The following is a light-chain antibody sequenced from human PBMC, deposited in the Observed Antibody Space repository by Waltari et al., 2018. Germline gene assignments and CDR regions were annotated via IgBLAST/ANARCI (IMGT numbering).Light chain of an antibody. CDR1: SSNIGPNY. CDR2: RNN. CDR3: AAWDDSLSGNV. Sequence: QSVLTQPPSASGTPGQRVTISCSGGSSNIGPNYVDWYQQLPGPAPKLLIFRNNQRPSGVPDRFSGSKSGTSASLAISGLRSEDEADYYCAAWDDSLSGNVFGTGTKVTAL. V-gene: IGLV1-47*01. J-gene: IGLJ1*01.